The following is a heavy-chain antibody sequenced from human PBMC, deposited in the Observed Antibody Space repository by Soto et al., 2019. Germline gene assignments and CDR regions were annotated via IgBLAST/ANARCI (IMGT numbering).Heavy chain of an antibody. CDR2: IWYDGSNK. J-gene: IGHJ6*02. V-gene: IGHV3-33*01. CDR1: GFTFSSYG. Sequence: GGSLRLSCAASGFTFSSYGMHCLRQAPGKGLEWVAVIWYDGSNKYYADSVKGRFTISIENSKNTLYLQMNSLRAEDTAVYYCARDQGQYSSRFSYYGLEVWGQGTMVTVSS. CDR3: ARDQGQYSSRFSYYGLEV. D-gene: IGHD6-13*01.